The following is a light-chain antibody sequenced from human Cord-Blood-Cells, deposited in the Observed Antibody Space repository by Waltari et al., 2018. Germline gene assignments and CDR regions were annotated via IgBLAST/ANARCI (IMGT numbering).Light chain of an antibody. CDR3: CSYAGSSTLV. Sequence: SALTQPASVSASPGQSITILCTGTSSDDGSYNLVSWYQQHPAKAPKLKIYEVSKRPSGVSNRFSGSKSGNTASLTISGLQAEDEADYYCCSYAGSSTLVFGGGTKLTVL. J-gene: IGLJ2*01. V-gene: IGLV2-23*02. CDR1: SSDDGSYNL. CDR2: EVS.